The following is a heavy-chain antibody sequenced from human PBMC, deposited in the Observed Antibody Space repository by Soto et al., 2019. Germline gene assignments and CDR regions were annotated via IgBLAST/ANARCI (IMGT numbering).Heavy chain of an antibody. CDR2: ISAYNGNT. Sequence: GASVKVCCKASGYTFTSYGSSWVRQATGQGLEWMGWISAYNGNTNYAQKLQGRVTMTTDTSTSTAYMELRSLRSDDTAVYYCARVADIVVVPAAMRGFDPWGQGTLVTVSS. CDR1: GYTFTSYG. V-gene: IGHV1-18*01. D-gene: IGHD2-2*01. CDR3: ARVADIVVVPAAMRGFDP. J-gene: IGHJ5*02.